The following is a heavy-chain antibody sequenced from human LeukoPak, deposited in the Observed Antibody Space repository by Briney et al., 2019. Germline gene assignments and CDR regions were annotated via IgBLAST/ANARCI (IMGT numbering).Heavy chain of an antibody. CDR3: ARDTILSDAFDI. Sequence: PSETLSLTCTVSGASISTYSWSWLRQPPGKGLEWIGYISDSGNTEYIPSLKSRVTISEDTSKNQFSLKTRSVTAADSAVYFCARDTILSDAFDIWGQGTMVTVSS. CDR2: ISDSGNT. J-gene: IGHJ3*02. CDR1: GASISTYS. D-gene: IGHD3-10*01. V-gene: IGHV4-59*13.